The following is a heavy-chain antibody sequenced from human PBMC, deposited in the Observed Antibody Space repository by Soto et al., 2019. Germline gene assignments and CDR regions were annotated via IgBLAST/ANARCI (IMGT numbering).Heavy chain of an antibody. J-gene: IGHJ4*02. V-gene: IGHV3-23*01. CDR2: ISGSGAST. CDR3: AKDRLIAALVPN. Sequence: GGSLRLSCAASGFTFSSYAMSWVRQAPGQGLEWVSAISGSGASTYYADSVKGRFTLPRDNSKNTLYLQMNILKAEDTAVYYCAKDRLIAALVPNGGQGTLVTVSS. CDR1: GFTFSSYA. D-gene: IGHD6-13*01.